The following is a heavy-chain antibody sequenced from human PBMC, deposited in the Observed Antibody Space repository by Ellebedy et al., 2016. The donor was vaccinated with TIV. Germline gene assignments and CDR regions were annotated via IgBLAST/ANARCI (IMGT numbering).Heavy chain of an antibody. D-gene: IGHD1-1*01. CDR1: GFSFGNFA. J-gene: IGHJ5*02. Sequence: GESLKISCAASGFSFGNFAMNWVRQAPGQGLEWVSGISDGGDTFYADSVKGRFTISRDNSKNTVYLQMDSLRAEDTAVYSCAKCPGGRPYNFGPWGQGTLVAVSS. CDR3: AKCPGGRPYNFGP. CDR2: ISDGGDT. V-gene: IGHV3-23*01.